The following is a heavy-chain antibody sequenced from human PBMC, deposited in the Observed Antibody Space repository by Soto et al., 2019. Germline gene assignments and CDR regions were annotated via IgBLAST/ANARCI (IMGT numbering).Heavy chain of an antibody. Sequence: SVKVSCKASGGTLSSYAISWVRQAPGQGLEWMGGIIPIFGTANYTQKFQGRVTITADKSTSTAYMELSSLRSEDTAVYYCARAVVHGSGSYYWFDPWGQGTLVTVSS. CDR2: IIPIFGTA. CDR1: GGTLSSYA. D-gene: IGHD3-10*01. CDR3: ARAVVHGSGSYYWFDP. J-gene: IGHJ5*02. V-gene: IGHV1-69*06.